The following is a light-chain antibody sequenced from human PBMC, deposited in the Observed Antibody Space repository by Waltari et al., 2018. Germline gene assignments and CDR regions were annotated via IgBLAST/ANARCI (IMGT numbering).Light chain of an antibody. CDR3: QQYSNWPLLT. CDR2: GAS. CDR1: QSVTGS. Sequence: EIVMTQSPATMSVSPGERSNLSCRASQSVTGSLAWYQQRPGQTPRLLIYGASTRATGTPARFSGSGSGTEFTLTISSLQSEDFAVYYCQQYSNWPLLTFGGGTKVEIK. V-gene: IGKV3-15*01. J-gene: IGKJ4*01.